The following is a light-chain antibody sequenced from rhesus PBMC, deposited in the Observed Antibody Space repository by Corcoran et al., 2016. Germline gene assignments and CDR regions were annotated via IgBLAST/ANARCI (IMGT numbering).Light chain of an antibody. J-gene: IGKJ1*01. V-gene: IGKV1-44*02. CDR1: QTVSSY. Sequence: DIQMTQSPSSLSASVGDRVTITCRASQTVSSYLAWYQQKPGKVPKLLIYAASSLERGVPSRFSGSGAGTDFTRTISSLQPEDFATYYCQQHNSHPLTFGQGTKVEIK. CDR2: AAS. CDR3: QQHNSHPLT.